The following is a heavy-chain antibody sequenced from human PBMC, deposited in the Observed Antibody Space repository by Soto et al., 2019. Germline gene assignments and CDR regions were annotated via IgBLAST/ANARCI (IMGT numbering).Heavy chain of an antibody. CDR2: ISGSGDTT. CDR3: AKAFYEGLLGSAESRDAYAI. V-gene: IGHV3-23*01. CDR1: GFTFSNYA. D-gene: IGHD3-10*01. Sequence: EVQLLESGGGLVQPGGSLRLSCAASGFTFSNYAMTWVRQAPGKGLEWVADISGSGDTTYHADAVKGRFIISRDNSKNTRSLQRSSLRAADTAVYYCAKAFYEGLLGSAESRDAYAIWGQGPMVTVSS. J-gene: IGHJ3*02.